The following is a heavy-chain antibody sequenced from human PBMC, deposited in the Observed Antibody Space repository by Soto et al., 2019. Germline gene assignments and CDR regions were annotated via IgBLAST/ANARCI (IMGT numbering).Heavy chain of an antibody. CDR3: ATSMTALIAFDV. Sequence: QPGGSLRLSCAASGFTVSNSYMTWVRQPPGKGLEWVSIIYIGDSTYYADSVKGRFTISRDNSKNTLYLHMDSLRAEDTAMYYCATSMTALIAFDVWGHGTMVTVSS. J-gene: IGHJ3*01. D-gene: IGHD2-21*02. CDR1: GFTVSNSY. CDR2: IYIGDST. V-gene: IGHV3-53*01.